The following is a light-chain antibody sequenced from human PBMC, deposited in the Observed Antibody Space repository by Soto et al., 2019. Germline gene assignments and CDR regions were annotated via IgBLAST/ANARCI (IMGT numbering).Light chain of an antibody. CDR1: SSDVGAYNY. CDR3: ASYTRGGTYV. Sequence: QSALTQPASVSGSPRQSITLSCTGTSSDVGAYNYVSWYQQHPGKGPIFLIYEVNNRPSGVADRFSGSKSGNTASLTISALQAEHEADYYCASYTRGGTYVYRTGTKVTVL. V-gene: IGLV2-14*01. CDR2: EVN. J-gene: IGLJ1*01.